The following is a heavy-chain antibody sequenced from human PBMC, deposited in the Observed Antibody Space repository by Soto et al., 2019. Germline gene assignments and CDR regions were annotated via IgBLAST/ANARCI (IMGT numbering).Heavy chain of an antibody. V-gene: IGHV4-4*07. CDR2: IYTSGST. D-gene: IGHD6-13*01. J-gene: IGHJ4*02. CDR1: GGSISSYY. CDR3: ARDLPIAAAALQRPLFDY. Sequence: KSSETLSLTCTVSGGSISSYYWSWIRQPAGKGLEWIGRIYTSGSTNYNPSLKSRVTMSVDTSKNQFSLKLSSVTAADTAVYCCARDLPIAAAALQRPLFDYWGQGTLVTVSS.